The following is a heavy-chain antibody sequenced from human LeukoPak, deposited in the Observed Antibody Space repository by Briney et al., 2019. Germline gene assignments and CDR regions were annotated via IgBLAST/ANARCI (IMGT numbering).Heavy chain of an antibody. CDR2: INSDGNSA. J-gene: IGHJ4*02. V-gene: IGHV3-74*01. Sequence: GGSLRLSCAASGFTFSAYFMHWVRQAPGKGLVWVSHINSDGNSATYADSVKGRFTISRDNSKNTLYLQMNSLRAEDTAVYYCARAHSFYDSSGTLDYWGQGTLVTVSS. CDR3: ARAHSFYDSSGTLDY. CDR1: GFTFSAYF. D-gene: IGHD3-22*01.